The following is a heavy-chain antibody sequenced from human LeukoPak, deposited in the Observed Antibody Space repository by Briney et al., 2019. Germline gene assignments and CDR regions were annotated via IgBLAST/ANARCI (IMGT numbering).Heavy chain of an antibody. D-gene: IGHD3-22*01. V-gene: IGHV3-21*06. J-gene: IGHJ3*02. CDR1: GFTLSSYR. CDR2: VNPSHAYQ. Sequence: GGSLRLSCAASGFTLSSYRMNWVRQAPGKGLEWVSSVNPSHAYQFYADSVKGRFTISRDNVKNSLFLQMDSLRAEDTAVYYCARDRDYYDSNSFSPDAFDIWGQGTMVTVSS. CDR3: ARDRDYYDSNSFSPDAFDI.